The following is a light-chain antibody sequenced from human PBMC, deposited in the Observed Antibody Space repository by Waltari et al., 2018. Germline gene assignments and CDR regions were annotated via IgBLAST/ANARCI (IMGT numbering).Light chain of an antibody. J-gene: IGLJ3*02. V-gene: IGLV8-61*01. CDR3: SMYMGSGVWV. CDR1: SVSVPGPSH. Sequence: TVVTLEPSSSVSPGGTVSPPCALRSVSVPGPSHPPRYQQNPGPPPRTSWYKRISRSSGVPGRFSGSIRGNTAALTITGAQADDESDYYCSMYMGSGVWVFGGGTKLTVL. CDR2: KRI.